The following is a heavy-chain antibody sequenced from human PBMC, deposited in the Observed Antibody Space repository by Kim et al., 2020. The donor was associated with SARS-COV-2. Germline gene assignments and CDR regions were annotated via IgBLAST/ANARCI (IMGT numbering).Heavy chain of an antibody. CDR3: ARQRNYGDYIDY. CDR2: IYYSGST. CDR1: GGSISSSSYY. J-gene: IGHJ4*02. D-gene: IGHD4-17*01. V-gene: IGHV4-39*01. Sequence: SETLSLTCTVSGGSISSSSYYWGWIRQPPGKGLEWIGSIYYSGSTYYNPSLKSRVTISVDTSKNQFSLKLSSVTAADTAVYYCARQRNYGDYIDYWGQGTLVTVSS.